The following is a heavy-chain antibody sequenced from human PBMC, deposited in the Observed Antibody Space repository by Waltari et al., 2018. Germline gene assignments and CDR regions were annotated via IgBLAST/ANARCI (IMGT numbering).Heavy chain of an antibody. V-gene: IGHV4-39*07. Sequence: QLQLQESGPGLVKPPETLSLTCTVSCCSISSSSYYWGWIRQPPEKGLEWVASMDYSGRTYYNPSLKRRVTISVDTSKNQLSREGRSVTAADTAGYYRARGFGSATTSRFDPWGQGIVVTVSA. J-gene: IGHJ5*02. CDR1: CCSISSSSYY. D-gene: IGHD5-12*01. CDR2: MDYSGRT. CDR3: ARGFGSATTSRFDP.